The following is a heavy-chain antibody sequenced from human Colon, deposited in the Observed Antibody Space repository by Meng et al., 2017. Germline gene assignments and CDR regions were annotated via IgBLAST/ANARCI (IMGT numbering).Heavy chain of an antibody. Sequence: QVQLVQSGAEVKKPGASGKVSWKASGYSFTTYAMHWVRQAPGQRLEWMGWINAGNGNTKYSEKFQSRVTITRDTAASTAYMELSSLRSEDTAVYYCARTGCSSSSCYDYWGQGTLVTVSS. CDR1: GYSFTTYA. CDR2: INAGNGNT. CDR3: ARTGCSSSSCYDY. D-gene: IGHD2-2*01. J-gene: IGHJ4*02. V-gene: IGHV1-3*01.